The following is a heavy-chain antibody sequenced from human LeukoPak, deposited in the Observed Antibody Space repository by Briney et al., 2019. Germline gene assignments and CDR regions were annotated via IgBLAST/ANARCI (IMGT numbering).Heavy chain of an antibody. CDR2: THRSGDT. J-gene: IGHJ4*02. Sequence: SGTLSLTCAVYGVSLSSDNWWTWVRQPPGKGLEWIGETHRSGDTKYNPSLNGRVTISMDNSKNQLSLNLISVTAADTAIYFCATRHQSRTYMVPLDSWGQGTLVTVSS. CDR1: GVSLSSDNW. V-gene: IGHV4-4*02. CDR3: ATRHQSRTYMVPLDS. D-gene: IGHD3-10*01.